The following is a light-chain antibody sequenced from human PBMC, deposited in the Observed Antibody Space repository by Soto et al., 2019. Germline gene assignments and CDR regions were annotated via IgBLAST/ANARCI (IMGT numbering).Light chain of an antibody. CDR1: SGHSSYA. J-gene: IGLJ2*01. Sequence: QLVLTQSPSASASLGASVKLTCTLSSGHSSYAIAWHQQQPEKGPRYLMKLNSDGSHSKGDGIPDRFSCSSSGAGRYLTISSLQYEDEADYYCQTWGTGVVFGGGTKVTVL. V-gene: IGLV4-69*02. CDR3: QTWGTGVV. CDR2: LNSDGSH.